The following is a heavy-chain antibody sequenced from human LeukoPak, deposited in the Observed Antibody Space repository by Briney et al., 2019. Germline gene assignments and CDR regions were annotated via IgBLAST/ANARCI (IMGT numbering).Heavy chain of an antibody. D-gene: IGHD3-22*01. CDR2: INHSGST. V-gene: IGHV4-34*01. J-gene: IGHJ4*02. CDR3: ARTNYYDSSGYPFYYFDY. CDR1: GGSFSGYY. Sequence: SETLSLTCAVYGGSFSGYYWSWIRQPPGKGLEWIGEINHSGSTYYNPSLKSRVTISVDTSKNQFSLKLSSVTAADTAVYYCARTNYYDSSGYPFYYFDYWGQGTLVTVSS.